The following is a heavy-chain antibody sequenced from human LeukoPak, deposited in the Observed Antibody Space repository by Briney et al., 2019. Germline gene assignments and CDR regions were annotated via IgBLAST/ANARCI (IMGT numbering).Heavy chain of an antibody. J-gene: IGHJ4*02. CDR2: IRSKANSYAT. Sequence: GGSLRLSCAASGFTFSGSAMHWVRQASGKGLEWVGRIRSKANSYATAYAASVKGRFTISRDDSKNTAYLQMNSLKTEDTAVYYCTAKADIGYFDRLLHLFDYWGQGTLVTVSS. CDR3: TAKADIGYFDRLLHLFDY. V-gene: IGHV3-73*01. CDR1: GFTFSGSA. D-gene: IGHD3-9*01.